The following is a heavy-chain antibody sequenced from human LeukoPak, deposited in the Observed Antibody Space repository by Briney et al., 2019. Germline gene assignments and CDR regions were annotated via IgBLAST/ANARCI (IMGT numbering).Heavy chain of an antibody. V-gene: IGHV1-2*02. CDR3: AREEREYCGGDCNDAFDI. Sequence: ASVKVSCKASGYTFTGYYMHWVRQPPGQGLEWMGWINPNSGGTNYAQKFQGRVTITADESTSTAYTELSSLRSEDTAVYYCAREEREYCGGDCNDAFDIWGQGTMVTVSS. D-gene: IGHD2-21*02. J-gene: IGHJ3*02. CDR2: INPNSGGT. CDR1: GYTFTGYY.